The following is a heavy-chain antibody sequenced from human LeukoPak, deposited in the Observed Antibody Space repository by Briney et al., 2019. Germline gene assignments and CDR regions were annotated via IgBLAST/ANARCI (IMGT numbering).Heavy chain of an antibody. J-gene: IGHJ3*01. D-gene: IGHD3-22*01. CDR2: IYPNDSDT. Sequence: GDSLKISCKGSGYNFSNYWIAWVRQVPGKGLEWMGIIYPNDSDTRYRPSFQGQVSISADKSTNTAYLQWSSLKASDTAMYFCARPNITYYYDSSGYDGFDVWGQGTMVTVSS. V-gene: IGHV5-51*01. CDR3: ARPNITYYYDSSGYDGFDV. CDR1: GYNFSNYW.